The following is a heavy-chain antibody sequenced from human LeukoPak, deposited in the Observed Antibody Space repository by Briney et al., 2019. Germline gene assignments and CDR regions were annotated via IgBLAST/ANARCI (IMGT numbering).Heavy chain of an antibody. J-gene: IGHJ5*02. V-gene: IGHV4-31*03. CDR2: IYYSGST. D-gene: IGHD2-15*01. CDR3: ARDRVGYCSGGSCYLEFDP. Sequence: SQTLSLTCTVSGGSISSGGYYWSWIRQHPGEGLEWIGYIYYSGSTYYNPSLKSRVTISVDTSKNQFSLKLSSVTAADTAVYYCARDRVGYCSGGSCYLEFDPWGQGTLVTVSS. CDR1: GGSISSGGYY.